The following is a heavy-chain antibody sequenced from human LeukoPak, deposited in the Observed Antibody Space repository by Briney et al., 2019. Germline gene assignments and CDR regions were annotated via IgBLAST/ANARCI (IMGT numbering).Heavy chain of an antibody. D-gene: IGHD2-2*03. V-gene: IGHV4-31*03. CDR3: ARDGSDAFDI. CDR1: GGSISSGGYY. CDR2: IYYIGST. J-gene: IGHJ3*02. Sequence: SSETLSLTCTVSGGSISSGGYYWSWIRQHPGKGLEWIGYIYYIGSTSYNPSLKNRVTISVDTSKNQFSLKLTSVTAADTAVYYCARDGSDAFDIWGQGTMVTVSS.